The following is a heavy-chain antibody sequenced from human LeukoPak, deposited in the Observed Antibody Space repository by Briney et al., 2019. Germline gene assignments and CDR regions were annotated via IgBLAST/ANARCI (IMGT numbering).Heavy chain of an antibody. CDR1: GFIFSHYE. Sequence: GGSLRLSCAASGFIFSHYEMMWLRQAPGKGLEWVSYINRGGGIAYYVDSVRGRFTISRDNTKNALYLQMNSLRAEDTAVYYCAALWFDPWGQGTLVTVPS. V-gene: IGHV3-48*03. CDR2: INRGGGIA. J-gene: IGHJ5*02. CDR3: AALWFDP.